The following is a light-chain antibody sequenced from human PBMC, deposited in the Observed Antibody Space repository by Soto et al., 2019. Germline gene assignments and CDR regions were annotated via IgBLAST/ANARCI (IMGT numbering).Light chain of an antibody. CDR1: SGDVGAYNY. Sequence: QSVLTQPASVSGSPGQSITISCTGTSGDVGAYNYVSWYQQHPGKAPRLMIYDVSNRPSGASNRFSGSKSGNTASLTISGLQAEDEADYYCSSYAGSSPYVFGTGTKVTVL. V-gene: IGLV2-14*01. J-gene: IGLJ1*01. CDR2: DVS. CDR3: SSYAGSSPYV.